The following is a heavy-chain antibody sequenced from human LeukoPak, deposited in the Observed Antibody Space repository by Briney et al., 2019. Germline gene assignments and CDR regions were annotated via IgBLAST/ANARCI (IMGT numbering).Heavy chain of an antibody. CDR3: ARVSGDNSGYRAFDI. CDR2: MNPNTGNT. Sequence: ASVKVSCKASGYTFTGYYMHWVRQAPGQGLEWMGWMNPNTGNTGYAQKFQGRVTMTRNTSISTAYMELSSLTSEDTAVYYCARVSGDNSGYRAFDIWGQGTIITVSS. D-gene: IGHD3-22*01. CDR1: GYTFTGYY. J-gene: IGHJ3*02. V-gene: IGHV1-8*02.